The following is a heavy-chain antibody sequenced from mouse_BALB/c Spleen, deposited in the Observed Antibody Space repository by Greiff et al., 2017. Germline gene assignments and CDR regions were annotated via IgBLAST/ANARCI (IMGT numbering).Heavy chain of an antibody. D-gene: IGHD2-4*01. Sequence: EVQGVESGGGLVKPGGSLKLSCAASGFTFSSYAMSWVRQTPEKRLEWVASISSGGSTYYPDSVKGRFTISRDNARNILYLQMSSLRSEDTAMYYCARGLRDYYAMDYWGQGTSVTVSS. CDR2: ISSGGST. J-gene: IGHJ4*01. V-gene: IGHV5-6-5*01. CDR3: ARGLRDYYAMDY. CDR1: GFTFSSYA.